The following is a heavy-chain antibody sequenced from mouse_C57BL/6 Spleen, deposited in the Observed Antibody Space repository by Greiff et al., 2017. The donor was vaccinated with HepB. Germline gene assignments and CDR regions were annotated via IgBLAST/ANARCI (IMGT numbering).Heavy chain of an antibody. CDR1: GFSFNTYA. J-gene: IGHJ3*01. CDR2: IRSKSNNYAT. CDR3: VRAWFAY. V-gene: IGHV10-1*01. Sequence: EVKLMESGGGLVQPKGSLKLSCAASGFSFNTYAMNWVRQAPGKGLEWVARIRSKSNNYATYYAGSVKDRFTISRDDSESMLYLQMNNLKTEDTAMYYCVRAWFAYWGQGTLVTVSA.